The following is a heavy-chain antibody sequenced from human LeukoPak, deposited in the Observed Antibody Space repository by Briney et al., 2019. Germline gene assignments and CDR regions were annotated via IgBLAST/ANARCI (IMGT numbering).Heavy chain of an antibody. J-gene: IGHJ4*02. CDR1: GFTVSSNY. CDR2: ISGSGGST. CDR3: AKGGAIAAAGSFDY. Sequence: PGGSLRLSCAASGFTVSSNYMSWVRQAPGKGLEWVSAISGSGGSTYYADSVKGRFTISRDNSKNTLYLQMNSLRAEDTAVYYCAKGGAIAAAGSFDYWGQGTLVTVSS. D-gene: IGHD6-13*01. V-gene: IGHV3-23*01.